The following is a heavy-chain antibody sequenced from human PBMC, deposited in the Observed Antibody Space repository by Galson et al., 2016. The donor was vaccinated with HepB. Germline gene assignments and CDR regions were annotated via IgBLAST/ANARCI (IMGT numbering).Heavy chain of an antibody. J-gene: IGHJ5*02. D-gene: IGHD4-23*01. CDR2: INSDGTIS. CDR3: GRDHSVVLTTAYNWFDP. Sequence: SLRLSCAASGSAFSSHWMHWVRQDPGKGLVWVSRINSDGTISNYADSVKGRFTISRDNAKNTLYLQMNSLRVEDTAVYYCGRDHSVVLTTAYNWFDPWGRGTLVTVSS. CDR1: GSAFSSHW. V-gene: IGHV3-74*01.